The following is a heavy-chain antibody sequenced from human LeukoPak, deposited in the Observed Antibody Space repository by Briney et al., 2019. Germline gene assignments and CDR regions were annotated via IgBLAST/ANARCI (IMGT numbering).Heavy chain of an antibody. Sequence: GGSLRLSCAASGITSSSYAMSWVRQAPGKGLEWVSAISGSGGSTYYADSVKGRFTISRDNSKNTLYLQMNSLRAEDTAVYYCVGKVTGSGSYYPPDFDYWGQGTLVTVSS. CDR1: GITSSSYA. V-gene: IGHV3-23*01. CDR3: VGKVTGSGSYYPPDFDY. J-gene: IGHJ4*02. D-gene: IGHD3-10*01. CDR2: ISGSGGST.